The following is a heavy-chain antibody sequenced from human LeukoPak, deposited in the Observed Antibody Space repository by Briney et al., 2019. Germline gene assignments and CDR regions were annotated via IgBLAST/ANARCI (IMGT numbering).Heavy chain of an antibody. D-gene: IGHD6-13*01. V-gene: IGHV3-33*06. CDR3: AKIAGYSSSWFSVAEYFQH. CDR2: ISYDGSHT. CDR1: GFTFRNYG. Sequence: GGSLRLSCAASGFTFRNYGMIWARQAPGKGLEWVALISYDGSHTNYADSVKGRFTISRDNSKNTLYLQMNSLRAEDTAVYYCAKIAGYSSSWFSVAEYFQHWGQGTLVTVSS. J-gene: IGHJ1*01.